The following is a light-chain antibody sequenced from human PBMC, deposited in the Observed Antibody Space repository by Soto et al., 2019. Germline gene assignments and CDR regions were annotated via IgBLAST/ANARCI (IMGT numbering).Light chain of an antibody. V-gene: IGLV2-23*01. Sequence: QSALTQPASVSGSPGQSITISCTGTSSNVGSYNLVSWYQHHPGKVPKLMIYEGSKRPSGVSNRFAGSKSGNTASLTISGRPDEDEADYYCCSHAGRRTWVFGTGTKLTVL. CDR1: SSNVGSYNL. J-gene: IGLJ3*02. CDR2: EGS. CDR3: CSHAGRRTWV.